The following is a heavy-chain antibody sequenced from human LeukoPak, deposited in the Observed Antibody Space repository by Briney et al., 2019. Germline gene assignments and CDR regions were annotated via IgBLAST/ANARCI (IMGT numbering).Heavy chain of an antibody. Sequence: GGSLRLSCAASGFSFSTYTMNWVRQAPGKGLEWVSYISSSGSTIYYADSVKGRFTISRDNAKNSLYLQMNSLRAEDTAVYYCARARSWSSFDYWGQGTLVTVSS. J-gene: IGHJ4*02. CDR3: ARARSWSSFDY. CDR2: ISSSGSTI. CDR1: GFSFSTYT. D-gene: IGHD6-13*01. V-gene: IGHV3-48*04.